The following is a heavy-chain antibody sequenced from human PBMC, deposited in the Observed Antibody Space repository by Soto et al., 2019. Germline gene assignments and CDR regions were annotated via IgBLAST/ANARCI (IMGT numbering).Heavy chain of an antibody. J-gene: IGHJ4*02. Sequence: GGSLRLSCAASGFTFSSYWMSWVRQAPGKGLEWVANIKQDGSEKYYVDSVKGRFTISRDNAKNSLYLQMNSLRAEDTAVYYCARDLDHFWSGYYAPYFDYWGQGTLVTVSS. D-gene: IGHD3-3*02. CDR2: IKQDGSEK. CDR1: GFTFSSYW. V-gene: IGHV3-7*01. CDR3: ARDLDHFWSGYYAPYFDY.